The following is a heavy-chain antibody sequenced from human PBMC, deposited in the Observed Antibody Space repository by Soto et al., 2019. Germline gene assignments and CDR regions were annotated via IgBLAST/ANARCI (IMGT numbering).Heavy chain of an antibody. J-gene: IGHJ5*02. V-gene: IGHV5-51*01. CDR3: ARKDKSGYFNSFDP. CDR1: GYKFTSSW. Sequence: GESLKISCRTSGYKFTSSWIAWVRQMPGKGLEWMGIIFPSDSDTRYSPSFQGQVTISADRSTSTVFLQWASLKASDTAVYFCARKDKSGYFNSFDPWGQGTLVTAPQ. CDR2: IFPSDSDT. D-gene: IGHD3-22*01.